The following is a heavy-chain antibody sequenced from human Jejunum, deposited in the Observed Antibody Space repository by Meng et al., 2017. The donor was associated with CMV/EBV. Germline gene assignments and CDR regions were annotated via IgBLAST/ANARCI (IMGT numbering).Heavy chain of an antibody. CDR2: INYRGST. D-gene: IGHD3-22*01. CDR3: ARCPRDDDSGYWFFDN. J-gene: IGHJ4*02. CDR1: GGSVSGYY. V-gene: IGHV4-34*01. Sequence: QVQLQEWGAGMLKPSETLSLTCAGYGGSVSGYYWSWIRQPPGKGLEWIGEINYRGSTNYSPSLKSRVTMSLDTSKNQFSLKLTSVTAADTAMYYCARCPRDDDSGYWFFDNWGQGTLVTVSS.